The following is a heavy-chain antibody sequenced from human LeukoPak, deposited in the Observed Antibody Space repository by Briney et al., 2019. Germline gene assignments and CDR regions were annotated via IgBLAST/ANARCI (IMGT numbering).Heavy chain of an antibody. CDR1: GGSISSYY. J-gene: IGHJ3*02. D-gene: IGHD5-24*01. Sequence: SETLSLTCTVSGGSISSYYWSWIRQPPGKGLEWIGYIYYSGGTYYNPSLKSRFTMSVDTSKSQFSLKLNSVTAADTAVYSCARQERRDGSPKGCFDIWGQGTMVTVSS. V-gene: IGHV4-59*04. CDR2: IYYSGGT. CDR3: ARQERRDGSPKGCFDI.